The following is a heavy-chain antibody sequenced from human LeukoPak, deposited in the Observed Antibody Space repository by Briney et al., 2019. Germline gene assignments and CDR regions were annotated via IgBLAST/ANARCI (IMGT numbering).Heavy chain of an antibody. CDR2: ISYDGSNK. CDR1: GFTFSSYA. V-gene: IGHV3-30-3*01. Sequence: GGNLRLSCAASGFTFSSYAMHWVRQAPGKGLKWVAVISYDGSNKYYADSVKGRFTISRDNSKNTLYLQMNSLRAEDTAVYYCARGQRITGTGTYDYWGQGTLVSVSS. CDR3: ARGQRITGTGTYDY. J-gene: IGHJ4*02. D-gene: IGHD1-7*01.